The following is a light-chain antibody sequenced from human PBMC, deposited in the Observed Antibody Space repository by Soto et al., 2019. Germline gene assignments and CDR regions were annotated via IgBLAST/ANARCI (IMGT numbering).Light chain of an antibody. V-gene: IGKV1-9*01. CDR3: QQLNSYPLT. J-gene: IGKJ4*01. CDR2: VAS. Sequence: DIQLTQSPSFLSASVGDRVTITCRASQGISSYLAWYQQKPGKAPNLLIYVASTLQSGVPSRFSGSGSGTEFTLAISSLQPEDFATYYSQQLNSYPLTFGGGTKVQIK. CDR1: QGISSY.